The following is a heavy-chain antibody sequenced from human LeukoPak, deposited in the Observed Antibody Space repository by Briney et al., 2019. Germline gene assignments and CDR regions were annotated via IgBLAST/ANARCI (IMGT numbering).Heavy chain of an antibody. V-gene: IGHV1-69*05. J-gene: IGHJ6*03. CDR1: GGTFSSYA. D-gene: IGHD2-2*01. CDR3: ARGAQHASYYMDV. Sequence: SVKVSCKASGGTFSSYAISWVRQAPGQGLEWMGGIIPIFGTANYAQEFQGRVTITTDESTSTAYMELSSLRSEDTAVYYRARGAQHASYYMDVWGKGTTVTVSS. CDR2: IIPIFGTA.